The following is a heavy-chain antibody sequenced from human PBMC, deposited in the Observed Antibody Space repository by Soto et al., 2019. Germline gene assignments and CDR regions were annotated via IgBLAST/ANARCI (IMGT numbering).Heavy chain of an antibody. Sequence: GESLKISCKGSGYSFTNQWIAWVRQMPGKGLECMGIIYPGDSDTRYSPSFQGQVTISADKSISTAYLQWGSLKASDTAMYYCARLRLMRYFLDSWGQGTPVTVSS. V-gene: IGHV5-51*01. J-gene: IGHJ4*02. CDR2: IYPGDSDT. D-gene: IGHD3-9*01. CDR1: GYSFTNQW. CDR3: ARLRLMRYFLDS.